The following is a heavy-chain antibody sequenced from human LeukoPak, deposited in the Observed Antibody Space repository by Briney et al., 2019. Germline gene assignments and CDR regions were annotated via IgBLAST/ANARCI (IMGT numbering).Heavy chain of an antibody. Sequence: PGGSLRLSCAASGFTFSSYGMHWVRQAPGKGLEWVAFIRYDGSNKYYADSVKGRFTISRDNSKNTLYLQMNSLRAEDTAVYYCAKDPEDIVVVVAAGFDTPGYFDYWGQGTLVTVSS. J-gene: IGHJ4*02. CDR3: AKDPEDIVVVVAAGFDTPGYFDY. D-gene: IGHD2-15*01. CDR2: IRYDGSNK. CDR1: GFTFSSYG. V-gene: IGHV3-30*02.